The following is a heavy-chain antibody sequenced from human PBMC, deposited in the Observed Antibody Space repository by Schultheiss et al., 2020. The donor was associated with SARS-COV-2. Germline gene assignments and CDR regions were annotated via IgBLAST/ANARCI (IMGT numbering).Heavy chain of an antibody. Sequence: GGSLRLSCAASGFTFSSYAMHWVRQAPGKGLEWVAVISYDGSNKYYADSVKGRFTISRDNSKNTLYLQMNSLKTEDTAVYYCTTAPGDVPGYWGQGTLVTVSS. CDR3: TTAPGDVPGY. J-gene: IGHJ4*02. V-gene: IGHV3-30*07. CDR1: GFTFSSYA. CDR2: ISYDGSNK. D-gene: IGHD1-1*01.